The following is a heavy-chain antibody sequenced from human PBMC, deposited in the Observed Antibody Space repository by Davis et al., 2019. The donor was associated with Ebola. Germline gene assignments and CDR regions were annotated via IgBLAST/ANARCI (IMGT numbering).Heavy chain of an antibody. CDR1: GLTFRDYS. D-gene: IGHD5-12*01. V-gene: IGHV3-48*01. CDR3: ARSYLTYSGYGWAY. Sequence: PGGSLRLSCAASGLTFRDYSMNWVRQAPGKGLEWISYISSRSRTIYYADSVKGRLIISRDNDKNSLYLQMNSLRAEDTAVYYCARSYLTYSGYGWAYWGQGTLVTVSS. CDR2: ISSRSRTI. J-gene: IGHJ4*02.